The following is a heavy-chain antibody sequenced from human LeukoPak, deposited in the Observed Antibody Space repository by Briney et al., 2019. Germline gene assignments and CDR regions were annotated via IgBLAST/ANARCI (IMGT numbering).Heavy chain of an antibody. CDR1: GDTISSYY. D-gene: IGHD2-15*01. Sequence: SETLSLTCTDSGDTISSYYWSWIRQPPGKGLEWIGYIYYSGSTNYNPSLKSRVTISVDTSKNQFSLKLSSVADADTAVYYCARGDQPLLPSFFDYWGQRPLVTVSS. CDR2: IYYSGST. CDR3: ARGDQPLLPSFFDY. V-gene: IGHV4-59*01. J-gene: IGHJ4*02.